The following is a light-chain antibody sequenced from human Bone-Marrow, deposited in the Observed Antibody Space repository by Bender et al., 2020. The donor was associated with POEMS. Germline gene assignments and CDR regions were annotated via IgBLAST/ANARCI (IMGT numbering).Light chain of an antibody. Sequence: QSALTQPDSVSGSPGQSITISCTGTDSDVAKYTFVSWNQQHPGKAPKLIIYEASQRPSGVSIRFSGSKSGNTASLTISGLQAEDEAYYYCCSYAGVNTWVFGGGTKLTVL. CDR1: DSDVAKYTF. V-gene: IGLV2-23*01. J-gene: IGLJ3*02. CDR2: EAS. CDR3: CSYAGVNTWV.